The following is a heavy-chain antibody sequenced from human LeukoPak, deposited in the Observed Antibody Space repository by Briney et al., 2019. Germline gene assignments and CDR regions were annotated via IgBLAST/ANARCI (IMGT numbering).Heavy chain of an antibody. CDR3: AYASAVALDY. Sequence: EPSETLSLTCAVYGGSFSGYYWSWIRQPPGKGLEWIGEINHSGSTSYNPSLKSRVTISVDTSKNQFSLKLSSVTAADTAVYYCAYASAVALDYWGQGTLVTVSS. D-gene: IGHD6-19*01. V-gene: IGHV4-34*01. J-gene: IGHJ4*02. CDR2: INHSGST. CDR1: GGSFSGYY.